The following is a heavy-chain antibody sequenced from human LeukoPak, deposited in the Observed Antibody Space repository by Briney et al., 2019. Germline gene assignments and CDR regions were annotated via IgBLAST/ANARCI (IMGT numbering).Heavy chain of an antibody. V-gene: IGHV3-23*01. J-gene: IGHJ4*02. CDR1: GFTFSSYG. CDR2: ISGSGGST. Sequence: QPGGSLRLSCAASGFTFSSYGMSWVREAPGKGLEWVSAISGSGGSTYYADSVKGRFTISRDNSKNTLYLQMNSLRAEDTAVYYCAKGRSGWYYFDYWGQGTLVTVSS. CDR3: AKGRSGWYYFDY. D-gene: IGHD6-19*01.